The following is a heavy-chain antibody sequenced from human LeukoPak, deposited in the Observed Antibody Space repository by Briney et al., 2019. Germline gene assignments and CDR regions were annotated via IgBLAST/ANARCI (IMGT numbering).Heavy chain of an antibody. CDR2: ISGSGGST. V-gene: IGHV3-23*01. Sequence: PGGSLRLSCAASGFTFGSYAMSWVRQAPGKGLEWVSAISGSGGSTYYADSVKGRFTISRDNSKNTLYLQMNSLRAEDTAVYYCAKDGRIAAAGTGDYFDYWGQGTLVTVSS. D-gene: IGHD6-13*01. CDR1: GFTFGSYA. CDR3: AKDGRIAAAGTGDYFDY. J-gene: IGHJ4*02.